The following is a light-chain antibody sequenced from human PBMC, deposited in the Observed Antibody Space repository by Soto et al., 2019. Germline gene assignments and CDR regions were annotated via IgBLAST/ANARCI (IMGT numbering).Light chain of an antibody. Sequence: ETVLTQSPGTLSLSPGERATLSCRASQSVASKYLAWYQQKPGQAPRLLIYGASTRATGIPDRFSGSGSGADVTLTISRLEPEDFAVYYCQHFGTSPLFTFGPGTKVEIK. V-gene: IGKV3-20*01. CDR2: GAS. J-gene: IGKJ3*01. CDR1: QSVASKY. CDR3: QHFGTSPLFT.